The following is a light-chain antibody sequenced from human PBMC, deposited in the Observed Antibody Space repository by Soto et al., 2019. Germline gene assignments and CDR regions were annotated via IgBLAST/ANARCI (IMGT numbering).Light chain of an antibody. CDR1: ISNIGKDT. J-gene: IGLJ3*02. Sequence: QSVLTQPPSVSGTPGLRVNISCSGGISNIGKDTVNWYQQLPGTAPKLLMFNDDKRPSGVPDEFSVSRSVTSAALAISGLQSDDEAVYYCSPCDDSLNGWVFGGGTKLTVL. CDR2: NDD. CDR3: SPCDDSLNGWV. V-gene: IGLV1-44*01.